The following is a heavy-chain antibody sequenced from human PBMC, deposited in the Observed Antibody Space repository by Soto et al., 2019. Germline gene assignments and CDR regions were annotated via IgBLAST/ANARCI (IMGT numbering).Heavy chain of an antibody. CDR1: GFTFSTNS. CDR2: ISTSGTYI. V-gene: IGHV3-21*01. CDR3: ARDRRVAEPADY. D-gene: IGHD2-15*01. J-gene: IGHJ4*02. Sequence: EVQLVESGGGLVKPGGSLRLSCAASGFTFSTNSMTWVRQAPGQGLEWVASISTSGTYIYYADSVKGRFTISRDNAKSSLYLQMNSLRAEDTAVYYCARDRRVAEPADYWGQGTLVVVSS.